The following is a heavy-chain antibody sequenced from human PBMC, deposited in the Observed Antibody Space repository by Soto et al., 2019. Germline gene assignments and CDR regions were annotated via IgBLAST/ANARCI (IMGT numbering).Heavy chain of an antibody. Sequence: EVQLVESGGGLVQPGGSLRLSCAASGFTFSSYSMNWIRQAPGKGLEWVSYISSSSSTIYYADSVKGRFTISRDNAKNSLYLQMNSLRDEDTAVYYCARRELGDSSGTFGDYFDYWGQGTLVTVSS. D-gene: IGHD3-22*01. CDR2: ISSSSSTI. CDR3: ARRELGDSSGTFGDYFDY. V-gene: IGHV3-48*02. J-gene: IGHJ4*02. CDR1: GFTFSSYS.